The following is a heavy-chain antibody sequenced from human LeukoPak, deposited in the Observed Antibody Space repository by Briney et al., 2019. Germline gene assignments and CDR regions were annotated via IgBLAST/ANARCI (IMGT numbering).Heavy chain of an antibody. Sequence: PSETLSLTCTVSGGSISSYHWSWIRQPPGKGLEWIGYIYYSGSTNYNPSLKSRVTISVDTSKNQFSLKLSSVTAADTAVYYCARVGCGSTSCPFDYWGQGTLVTVSS. CDR3: ARVGCGSTSCPFDY. CDR2: IYYSGST. D-gene: IGHD2-2*01. J-gene: IGHJ4*02. V-gene: IGHV4-59*12. CDR1: GGSISSYH.